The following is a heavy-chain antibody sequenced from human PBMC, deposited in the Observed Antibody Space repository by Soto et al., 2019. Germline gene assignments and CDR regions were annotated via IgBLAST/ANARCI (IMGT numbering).Heavy chain of an antibody. J-gene: IGHJ5*01. CDR1: GYSFITRW. CDR2: INPADSDI. CDR3: TRPQSSGWYDF. D-gene: IGHD3-22*01. V-gene: IGHV5-51*01. Sequence: PGESLKISCKGSGYSFITRWIAWVRQMPGEGLEWMGIINPADSDIRYSPSFQGQATISVDKSINTAYLQWSSLKASDTATYYCTRPQSSGWYDFWGQGTLVTVSS.